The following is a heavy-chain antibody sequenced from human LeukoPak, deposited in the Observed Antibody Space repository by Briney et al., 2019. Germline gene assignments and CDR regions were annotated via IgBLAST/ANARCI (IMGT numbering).Heavy chain of an antibody. CDR3: AREITTNGGRYFDY. CDR2: INIDGSST. V-gene: IGHV3-74*01. CDR1: GFTFSSYS. D-gene: IGHD7-27*01. J-gene: IGHJ4*02. Sequence: GESLRLSCAASGFTFSSYSMNWVRQVPGKGLVWVSRINIDGSSTNYADSVKGRFTMSRDNAKNTLYLQMNSLRAEGTGVYYCAREITTNGGRYFDYWGQGTLVTVSS.